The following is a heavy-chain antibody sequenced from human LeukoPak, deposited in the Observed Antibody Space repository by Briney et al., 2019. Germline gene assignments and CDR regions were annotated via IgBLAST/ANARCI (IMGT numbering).Heavy chain of an antibody. D-gene: IGHD2-15*01. V-gene: IGHV1-24*01. J-gene: IGHJ4*02. CDR2: FDPEDGET. Sequence: GASVTVSCRVSGYTLTELSMHWVRQAPGKGLEWMGGFDPEDGETVYAQKFQGRLTMTEDTSTDTAYMELSSLRSDDAAVYYCATDPVGYCSANGCYSVDYWGQGAMLTVSS. CDR1: GYTLTELS. CDR3: ATDPVGYCSANGCYSVDY.